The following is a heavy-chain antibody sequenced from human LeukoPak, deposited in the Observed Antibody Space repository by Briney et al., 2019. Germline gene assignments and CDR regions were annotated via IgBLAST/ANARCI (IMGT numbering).Heavy chain of an antibody. V-gene: IGHV4-59*08. D-gene: IGHD6-13*01. J-gene: IGHJ5*02. CDR1: GASISSFY. CDR2: IFYNGSS. CDR3: AKMAGYRKNWFDP. Sequence: SETLSLTCTVSGASISSFYWSWIRQPPGKGLEWIGNIFYNGSSNYNPSLKRRVSISVDTSKNQFSLKLNSVTAADTAVYYCAKMAGYRKNWFDPWGQGTLVTVSS.